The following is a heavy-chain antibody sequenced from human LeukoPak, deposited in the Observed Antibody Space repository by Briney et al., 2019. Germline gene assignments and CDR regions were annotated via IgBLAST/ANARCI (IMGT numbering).Heavy chain of an antibody. J-gene: IGHJ5*02. CDR2: FDPEDGET. D-gene: IGHD6-13*01. CDR3: ATATQYSSSWSNWFDP. V-gene: IGHV1-24*01. Sequence: ASVKVSCKVSGYTLTELSMHWVRQAPGKGLEWMGGFDPEDGETIYARKFQGRVTMTEDTSTDTAYMELSSLRSEDTAVYYCATATQYSSSWSNWFDPWGQGTLVTVSS. CDR1: GYTLTELS.